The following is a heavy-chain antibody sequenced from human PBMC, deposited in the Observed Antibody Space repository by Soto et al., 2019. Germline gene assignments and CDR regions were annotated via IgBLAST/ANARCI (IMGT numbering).Heavy chain of an antibody. J-gene: IGHJ6*02. V-gene: IGHV4-31*03. CDR3: AASCVACGGFHSYGMDV. Sequence: QVQLQESGPGLVKPSQTLSLTCTVSGGSISSGGYYWYWIRQHPGKGLEWIGYIYYSGTTYYNPSRKSRCTISVDTSKNQFSLKLSSVTAADTAVYYCAASCVACGGFHSYGMDVWGQGTTVTVSS. CDR1: GGSISSGGYY. CDR2: IYYSGTT. D-gene: IGHD2-21*01.